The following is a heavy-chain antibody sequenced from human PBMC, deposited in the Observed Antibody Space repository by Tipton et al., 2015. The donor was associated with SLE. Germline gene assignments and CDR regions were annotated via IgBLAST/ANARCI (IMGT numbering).Heavy chain of an antibody. Sequence: TLSLTCTVSGGSITSGDNFWSWIRQHPGKGLEWIGYVYHSGSTYYNPSLKSRLTISLDTAQNQFSLHLSSVTAADTAVYYCQIVVVIRSSQVDYWGQGALVTVFS. D-gene: IGHD2-15*01. CDR1: GGSITSGDNF. CDR2: VYHSGST. J-gene: IGHJ4*02. V-gene: IGHV4-31*03. CDR3: QIVVVIRSSQVDY.